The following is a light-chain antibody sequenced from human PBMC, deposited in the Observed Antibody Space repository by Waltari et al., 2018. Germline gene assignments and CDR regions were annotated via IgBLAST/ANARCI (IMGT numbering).Light chain of an antibody. J-gene: IGLJ1*01. V-gene: IGLV2-14*01. CDR3: SSYTRSNTYV. CDR2: EVS. CDR1: SSDVGAYNF. Sequence: QSALTQPASVSGSPGQSITISCPGTSSDVGAYNFVPWYQQHPGQAPKRLISEVSNRPSGVSNRFSCSKSGNPASLTISALQAEDEADYHCSSYTRSNTYVFGAGTKVTVL.